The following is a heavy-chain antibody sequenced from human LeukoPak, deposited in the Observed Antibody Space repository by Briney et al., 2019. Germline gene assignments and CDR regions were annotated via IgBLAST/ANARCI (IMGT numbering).Heavy chain of an antibody. CDR1: GGSISSYY. CDR3: ARFMVFYYDSSGPVNWFDP. V-gene: IGHV4-59*01. Sequence: PSETLSLTCTVSGGSISSYYWSWIRQPPGKGLEWIGYIYYSGSTNYNPSLKGRVTISVDTSKNQFSLKLSSVTAADTAVYYCARFMVFYYDSSGPVNWFDPWGQGTLVTVSS. CDR2: IYYSGST. J-gene: IGHJ5*02. D-gene: IGHD3-22*01.